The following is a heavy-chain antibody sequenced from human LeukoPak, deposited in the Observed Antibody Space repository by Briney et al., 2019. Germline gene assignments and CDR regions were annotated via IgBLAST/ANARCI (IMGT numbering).Heavy chain of an antibody. CDR1: GYTFTSYG. D-gene: IGHD1-26*01. Sequence: GASVKVSCKASGYTFTSYGIHWVRQAPGQRLEWMGWINAGNGNTKYSQKFQGRVTITRDTSASTAYMGLSSLRSEDTAVYYCARGQEEATFYWGQGTLVTVSS. CDR2: INAGNGNT. CDR3: ARGQEEATFY. V-gene: IGHV1-3*01. J-gene: IGHJ4*02.